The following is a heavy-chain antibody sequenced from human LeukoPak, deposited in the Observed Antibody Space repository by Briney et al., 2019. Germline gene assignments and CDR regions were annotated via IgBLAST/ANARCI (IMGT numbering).Heavy chain of an antibody. J-gene: IGHJ5*02. CDR1: GGSFSSYY. Sequence: SETLSLTCAVYGGSFSSYYWSWIRQPPGKGLEWIGYIYYSGSANYNPSLKSRVTISVDTSKNQFSLKLSSVTAADTAVYYCARGSIAAAEGSHWFDPWGQGTLVTVSS. CDR3: ARGSIAAAEGSHWFDP. D-gene: IGHD6-13*01. CDR2: IYYSGSA. V-gene: IGHV4-59*01.